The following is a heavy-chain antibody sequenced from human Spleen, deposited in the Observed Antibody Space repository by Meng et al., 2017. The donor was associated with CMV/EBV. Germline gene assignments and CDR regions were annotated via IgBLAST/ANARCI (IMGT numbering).Heavy chain of an antibody. CDR3: AGGRYRWRSSPDY. Sequence: CKAAGYTFGSYGSSWVRQDPGQGLEWMGWISAYSGNTNYAQKLRGRVTMITDTTTSTAYMELRSLGSDDTVVYCCAGGRYRWRSSPDYWGQGTLVTVSS. CDR2: ISAYSGNT. CDR1: GYTFGSYG. D-gene: IGHD1-1*01. J-gene: IGHJ4*02. V-gene: IGHV1-18*01.